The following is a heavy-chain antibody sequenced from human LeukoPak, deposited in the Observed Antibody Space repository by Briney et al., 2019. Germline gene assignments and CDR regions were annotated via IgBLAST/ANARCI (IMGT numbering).Heavy chain of an antibody. CDR3: ARGSTHYDVLTGYHYYFDY. Sequence: GGSLRLSCVASGFTVSSNYMSWVRQAPGKGLEWVSGINWNGDNTNYADSLKGRFTISRDNAKNSLYLQMNSLRAEDTALYYCARGSTHYDVLTGYHYYFDYWGQGTLVTVSS. CDR2: INWNGDNT. J-gene: IGHJ4*02. V-gene: IGHV3-20*04. CDR1: GFTVSSNY. D-gene: IGHD3-9*01.